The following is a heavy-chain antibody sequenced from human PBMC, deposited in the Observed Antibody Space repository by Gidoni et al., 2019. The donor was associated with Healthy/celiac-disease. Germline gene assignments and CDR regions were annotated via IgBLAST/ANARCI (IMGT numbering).Heavy chain of an antibody. CDR3: ARHVHCSSTSCGGKIDY. J-gene: IGHJ4*02. V-gene: IGHV5-51*01. CDR1: GYSFTSYW. Sequence: EVQLVQSGAEVKKPGESLKISCTGSGYSFTSYWIGWVRQMPGKGLEWVGIIYPGDSDTRYSPSFQGQVTISADKSISTAYLQWSSLKASDTAMYYCARHVHCSSTSCGGKIDYWGQGTLVTVSS. CDR2: IYPGDSDT. D-gene: IGHD2-2*01.